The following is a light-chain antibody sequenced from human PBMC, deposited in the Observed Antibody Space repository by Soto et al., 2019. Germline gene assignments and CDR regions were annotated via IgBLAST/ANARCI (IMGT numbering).Light chain of an antibody. CDR2: GAS. Sequence: DIQMTLSPSSLSTSVRDRLTITCRASQTISHYLNWYQQKPGKAPKLLIYGASSLQSGVPSRFSGSGSGTDFTLSISSLQPEDFATYYCEQSYSTRWTFGQGTKVDIK. CDR1: QTISHY. CDR3: EQSYSTRWT. J-gene: IGKJ1*01. V-gene: IGKV1-39*01.